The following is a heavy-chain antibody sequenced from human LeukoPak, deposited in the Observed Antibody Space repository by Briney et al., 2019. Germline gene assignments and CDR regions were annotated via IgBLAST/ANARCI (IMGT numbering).Heavy chain of an antibody. D-gene: IGHD3-3*01. CDR1: GYTFTSYG. V-gene: IGHV1-18*01. Sequence: GASVKVSCKASGYTFTSYGISWVRQAPGQGSEWMGWISAYNGKTNYAQKLQGRVTMTTDTSTSTAYMELRSLRSDDTAVYYCARVYYDFWSGYEYDAFDIWGQGTMVTVSS. CDR2: ISAYNGKT. CDR3: ARVYYDFWSGYEYDAFDI. J-gene: IGHJ3*02.